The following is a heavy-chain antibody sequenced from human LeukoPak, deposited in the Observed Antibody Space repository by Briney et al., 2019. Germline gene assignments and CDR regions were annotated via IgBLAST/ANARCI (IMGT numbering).Heavy chain of an antibody. V-gene: IGHV3-7*01. J-gene: IGHJ6*03. CDR1: GFTFSSYW. CDR3: ARPRGTRDYYYMDV. D-gene: IGHD3-16*01. Sequence: GGSLRLSCAASGFTFSSYWMSWVRQAPGKGLEWVANIREYGSEKYYVDSVKGRFTISRDNAKNSLYLQMNSLRAEDTAVYYCARPRGTRDYYYMDVWGKGTTVTVSS. CDR2: IREYGSEK.